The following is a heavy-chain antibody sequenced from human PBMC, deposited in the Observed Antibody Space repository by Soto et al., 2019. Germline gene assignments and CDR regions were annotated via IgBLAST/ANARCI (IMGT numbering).Heavy chain of an antibody. CDR1: GFTFINYA. CDR2: ISGGGDRT. V-gene: IGHV3-23*01. Sequence: EVQLLESGGGLEQPGGSLRLSCVGSGFTFINYAMNWVRQTPGKGLEWVSTISGGGDRTFDADTVKGRFTISRDNSKNTVNLQMNSLRADDTAVYYCARKVLGSTSRPDWWYFDLWGRGTLVTVSS. D-gene: IGHD2-2*01. J-gene: IGHJ2*01. CDR3: ARKVLGSTSRPDWWYFDL.